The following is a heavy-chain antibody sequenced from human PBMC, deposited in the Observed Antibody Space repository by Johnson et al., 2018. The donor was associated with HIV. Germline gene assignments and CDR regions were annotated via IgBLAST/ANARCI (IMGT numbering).Heavy chain of an antibody. CDR1: GFTFDDYA. CDR2: ISWNSGSI. CDR3: ARGGLYSRNAFEI. V-gene: IGHV3-9*01. D-gene: IGHD3-16*01. J-gene: IGHJ3*02. Sequence: VQLVESGGGLVQPGRSLRLSCAASGFTFDDYAMHWVRQAPGKGLEWVSGISWNSGSIGYADSVKGRFTISRDNAKNSLYLQMNSLRAEDTALYYCARGGLYSRNAFEIWGQGTMVTVSS.